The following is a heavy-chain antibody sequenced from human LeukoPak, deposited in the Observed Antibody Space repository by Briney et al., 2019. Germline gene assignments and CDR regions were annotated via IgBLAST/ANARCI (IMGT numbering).Heavy chain of an antibody. CDR1: GGSISSSSYY. J-gene: IGHJ1*01. CDR2: IYYSGST. D-gene: IGHD6-19*01. Sequence: SETLSLTCTVSGGSISSSSYYWGWIRQPPGKGLEWIGSIYYSGSTYYNPSLKSRVTISVDTSKIQFSLKLSSVTAADTAVYYCARPVAGPTSEYFQHWGQGTLVTVSS. CDR3: ARPVAGPTSEYFQH. V-gene: IGHV4-39*01.